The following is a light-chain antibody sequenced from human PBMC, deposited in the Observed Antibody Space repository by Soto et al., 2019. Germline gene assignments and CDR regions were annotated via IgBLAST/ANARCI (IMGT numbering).Light chain of an antibody. CDR3: SSYTSSSSLWV. V-gene: IGLV2-14*01. J-gene: IGLJ1*01. Sequence: QSALTQPASVSGSPGQSITISCTGTSSDVGGYNYVSWYQQPPGKAPKLMIYDVSNRPSGVSNRFSGSKSGNTASLTISGLQAEDEADYYCSSYTSSSSLWVFGTGTKLTVL. CDR1: SSDVGGYNY. CDR2: DVS.